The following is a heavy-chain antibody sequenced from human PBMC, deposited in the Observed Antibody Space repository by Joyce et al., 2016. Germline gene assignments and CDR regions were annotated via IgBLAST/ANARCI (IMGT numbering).Heavy chain of an antibody. J-gene: IGHJ6*02. D-gene: IGHD2/OR15-2a*01. CDR1: ELTFSSYA. CDR2: ISGSGGRT. V-gene: IGHV3-23*01. CDR3: AKLLYAQYYYGMDV. Sequence: EVQVLESGGGLVQPGGSLRLSCSASELTFSSYAMTWVRQAPGKGLEWVSAISGSGGRTNYADSVKGRFTISRDNSKNTLYLQMNSLRAEDTAIYYCAKLLYAQYYYGMDVWGQGTTVTVSS.